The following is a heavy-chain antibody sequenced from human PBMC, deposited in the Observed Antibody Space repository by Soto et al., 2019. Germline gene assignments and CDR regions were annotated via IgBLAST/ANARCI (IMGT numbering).Heavy chain of an antibody. Sequence: GALRLSCAASGFTFSDYWMSWVRQAPGKGLEWVANIKQDGSEKYYAASVRGRFTISKDNAKNSVYLQMDSLRSEDTAIYHCARELSTFIRAYNWGPGTLVTVS. D-gene: IGHD3-10*01. J-gene: IGHJ4*01. CDR3: ARELSTFIRAYN. CDR2: IKQDGSEK. V-gene: IGHV3-7*01. CDR1: GFTFSDYW.